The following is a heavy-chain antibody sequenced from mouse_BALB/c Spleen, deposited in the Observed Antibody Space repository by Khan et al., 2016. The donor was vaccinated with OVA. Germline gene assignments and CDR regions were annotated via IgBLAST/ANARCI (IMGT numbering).Heavy chain of an antibody. CDR1: GFSLSNYG. J-gene: IGHJ3*01. V-gene: IGHV2-9*02. D-gene: IGHD1-3*01. CDR3: ARAFYNGAWFAY. Sequence: QVRLQQSGPGLVAPSQTLSITCTVSGFSLSNYGVHWVRQPPGKGLEWLGVIWAGGSTNHNSALMSRLSISKDDSKSQVFLKMNSLQTDDPAMYDCARAFYNGAWFAYWGQGTLVTVSA. CDR2: IWAGGST.